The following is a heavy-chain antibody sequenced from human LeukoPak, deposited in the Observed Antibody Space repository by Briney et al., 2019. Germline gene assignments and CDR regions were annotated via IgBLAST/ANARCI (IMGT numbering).Heavy chain of an antibody. J-gene: IGHJ6*03. D-gene: IGHD3-22*01. CDR1: GFTFSSYA. Sequence: SGGSLRLSCAASGFTFSSYAMSWVRQAPGKGLEWVSAISGSDGSTYYADSVKGRFTISRDNSKNTLYLQINSLRAEDTAVYYCAKAYYYDSSGYLSPGFYYYYMDVWGKGTTVTVSS. V-gene: IGHV3-23*01. CDR2: ISGSDGST. CDR3: AKAYYYDSSGYLSPGFYYYYMDV.